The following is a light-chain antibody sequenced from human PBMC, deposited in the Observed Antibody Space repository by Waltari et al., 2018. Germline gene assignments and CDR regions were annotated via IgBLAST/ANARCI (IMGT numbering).Light chain of an antibody. CDR2: EDS. V-gene: IGLV2-8*01. CDR3: SSYAGSNNWV. J-gene: IGLJ3*02. CDR1: RRDVGCSIL. Sequence: QSALTQPPSASGSPGQSVTLSCTATRRDVGCSILVPWYPQHPDQAPTFNLYEDSKPPSGVPERFSGSKSGNTASLTVSGLQAEDEADYYCSSYAGSNNWVFGGGTKLTVL.